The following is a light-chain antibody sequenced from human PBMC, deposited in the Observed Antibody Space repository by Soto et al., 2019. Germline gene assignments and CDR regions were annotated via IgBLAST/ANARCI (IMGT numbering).Light chain of an antibody. Sequence: QSALTQPASVAGSPGHSISISCTGTSSNVGGYNYVSWYQQHPGNAPKLMIYDVSNRPSGVSNRFSGSKSGNTASLTISWLQAEDEADYYCSSYTSSSTLYVFGGGTKVTVL. V-gene: IGLV2-14*01. CDR1: SSNVGGYNY. CDR3: SSYTSSSTLYV. J-gene: IGLJ2*01. CDR2: DVS.